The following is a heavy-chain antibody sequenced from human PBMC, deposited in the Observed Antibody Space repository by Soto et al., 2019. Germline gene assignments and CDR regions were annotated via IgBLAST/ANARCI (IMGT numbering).Heavy chain of an antibody. J-gene: IGHJ4*02. CDR3: ATLDSRTMVRGPLRDY. CDR2: INHSGST. Sequence: SETLSLTCAVYGGSFSGYYWSWIRQPPGKGLEWIGEINHSGSTNYNPSLKSRVTISVDTSKNQFSLKLSSVTAADTAVYYCATLDSRTMVRGPLRDYWGQGTLVTVSS. V-gene: IGHV4-34*01. CDR1: GGSFSGYY. D-gene: IGHD3-10*01.